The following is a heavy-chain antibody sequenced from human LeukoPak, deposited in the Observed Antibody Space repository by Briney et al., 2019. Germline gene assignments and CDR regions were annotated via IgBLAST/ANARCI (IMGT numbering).Heavy chain of an antibody. CDR2: IIPIFGIA. D-gene: IGHD5-24*01. Sequence: SVKVSCKASGGTFSSYAISRVRQAPGQGLEWMGRIIPIFGIANYAQKFQGRVTITADKSTSTAYMELSSLRSEDTAVYYCARDSGGYNLRFYGMDVWGQGTTVTVSS. J-gene: IGHJ6*02. V-gene: IGHV1-69*04. CDR1: GGTFSSYA. CDR3: ARDSGGYNLRFYGMDV.